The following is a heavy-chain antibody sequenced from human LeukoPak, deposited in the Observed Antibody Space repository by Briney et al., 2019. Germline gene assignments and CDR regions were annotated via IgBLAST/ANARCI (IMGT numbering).Heavy chain of an antibody. CDR2: INPNSGGT. CDR1: GYSFTVYY. V-gene: IGHV1-2*02. CDR3: ASLYGDYVASDY. Sequence: ASVKVSCKASGYSFTVYYIHWVRKAPGQGLEWMGWINPNSGGTNYAQKFLGRVTMTRDTSISTAYMEPSRLRSDDTAVYYCASLYGDYVASDYWGQGTLVTVSS. D-gene: IGHD4-17*01. J-gene: IGHJ4*02.